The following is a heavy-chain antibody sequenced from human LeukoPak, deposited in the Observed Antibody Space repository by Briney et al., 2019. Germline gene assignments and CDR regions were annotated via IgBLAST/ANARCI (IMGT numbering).Heavy chain of an antibody. CDR2: IYYSGST. CDR3: ARGYSYGYYYYDGMDV. J-gene: IGHJ6*02. Sequence: SETLSLTCTVSGGSISSYYWSWIRQPPGKGLEWIGYIYYSGSTNYNPSLKSRVTRSVDTSKNQFSLKLSSVTAADTAVYYCARGYSYGYYYYDGMDVWGQGTTVTVSS. CDR1: GGSISSYY. D-gene: IGHD5-18*01. V-gene: IGHV4-59*08.